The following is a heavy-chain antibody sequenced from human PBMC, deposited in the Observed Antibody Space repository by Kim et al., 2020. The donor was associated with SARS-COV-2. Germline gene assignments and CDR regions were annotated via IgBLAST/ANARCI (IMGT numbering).Heavy chain of an antibody. J-gene: IGHJ4*02. Sequence: VDSVKGRFTTSRDDSKNMLYLQMSSLRADDTAVYFCAKTAEAGALGYYFDYWGQGALVTVSS. D-gene: IGHD6-13*01. V-gene: IGHV3-23*01. CDR3: AKTAEAGALGYYFDY.